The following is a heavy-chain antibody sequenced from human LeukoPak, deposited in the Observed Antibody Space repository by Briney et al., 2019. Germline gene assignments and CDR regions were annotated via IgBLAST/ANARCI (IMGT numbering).Heavy chain of an antibody. D-gene: IGHD3-16*02. CDR1: GGSISSYY. CDR3: ARWAIMITFGGVIDDY. Sequence: SVTLSLTCTVSGGSISSYYWSWTRQPPGKGLEWIGSIYYSGSTYYNPSLKSRVTISVDTSKNQFSLKLSSVTAADTAVYYCARWAIMITFGGVIDDYWGQGTLVTVSS. V-gene: IGHV4-59*12. CDR2: IYYSGST. J-gene: IGHJ4*02.